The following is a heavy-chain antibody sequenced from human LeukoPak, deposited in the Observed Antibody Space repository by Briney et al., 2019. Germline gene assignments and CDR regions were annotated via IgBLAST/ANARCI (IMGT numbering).Heavy chain of an antibody. CDR2: IYHSGST. D-gene: IGHD3-10*01. CDR3: ARERYYYGSGSYQPNWFDP. J-gene: IGHJ5*02. V-gene: IGHV4-38-2*02. Sequence: SETLSLTCTVSGYSISSGYYWGWIRQPPGKGLEWIGSIYHSGSTYYNPSLKSRVTISVDTSKNQFSLKLSSVTAADTAVYYCARERYYYGSGSYQPNWFDPWGQGTLVTVSS. CDR1: GYSISSGYY.